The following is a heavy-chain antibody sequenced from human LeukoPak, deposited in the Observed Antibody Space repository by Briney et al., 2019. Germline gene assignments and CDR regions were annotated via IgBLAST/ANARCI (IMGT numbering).Heavy chain of an antibody. J-gene: IGHJ3*02. D-gene: IGHD3-22*01. V-gene: IGHV4-39*07. CDR2: IYYSGST. Sequence: SETLSLTCTVSGGSISSSSYYWGWIRQPPGKGLEWIGSIYYSGSTYYNPSLKSRVTISVDTSKNQFSLKLSSVTAADTAVYYCARALGSRYYYDSSGYPENAFDIWGQGTMVTVSS. CDR1: GGSISSSSYY. CDR3: ARALGSRYYYDSSGYPENAFDI.